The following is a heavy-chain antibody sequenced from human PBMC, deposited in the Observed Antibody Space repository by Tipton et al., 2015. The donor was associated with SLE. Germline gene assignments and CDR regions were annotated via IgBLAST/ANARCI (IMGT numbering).Heavy chain of an antibody. D-gene: IGHD1-26*01. CDR1: GGSISSGSYY. CDR3: ARGGLGVSYYYYMDV. CDR2: IDHSGST. V-gene: IGHV4-61*01. J-gene: IGHJ6*03. Sequence: TLSLTCTVSGGSISSGSYYWSWIRQPPGKGLEWVGDIDHSGSTNYKPSLKSRLTISVDTSKNQFSLRLTSVTAADTAVYYCARGGLGVSYYYYMDVWGKGTTVTVSS.